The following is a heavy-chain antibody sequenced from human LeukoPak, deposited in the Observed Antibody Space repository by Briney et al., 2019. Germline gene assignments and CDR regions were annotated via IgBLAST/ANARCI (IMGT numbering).Heavy chain of an antibody. D-gene: IGHD1-26*01. CDR3: ARNIRETGTFEY. Sequence: SVKVSCNAYGGTFSSYAISWVRQAPGQGLEWMGGIIPIFGTANYAQKFQGRVTITADESTSTAYMELSSLRFEDTAVYYCARNIRETGTFEYWGQGTLVTVSS. J-gene: IGHJ4*02. CDR1: GGTFSSYA. V-gene: IGHV1-69*13. CDR2: IIPIFGTA.